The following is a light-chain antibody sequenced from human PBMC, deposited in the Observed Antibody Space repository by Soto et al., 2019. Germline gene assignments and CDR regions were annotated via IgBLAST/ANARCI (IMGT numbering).Light chain of an antibody. J-gene: IGKJ4*01. CDR2: HAS. CDR3: QQYTKWPLT. CDR1: QSVYSN. V-gene: IGKV3-15*01. Sequence: EIVMTQSPATLSVSPGERATHSCRASQSVYSNLAWYQQKPGQAPRLLIYHASTRATGIPARFSGGGYGTEFTLTISSLQSEDFAVYYCQQYTKWPLTFGGGTKVEIK.